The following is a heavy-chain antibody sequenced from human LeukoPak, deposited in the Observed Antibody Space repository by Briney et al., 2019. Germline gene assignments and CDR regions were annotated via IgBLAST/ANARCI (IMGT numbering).Heavy chain of an antibody. Sequence: GGSLRLSCAASGFTFSSDAMSWVRQAPGKGLEWVSAISGSGGSTYYADSVKGRFTISRDNPKNTLYLQMNSLGAEDTAVYYCARCHAMGPTWFNYWGQGTLVTVSS. J-gene: IGHJ4*02. CDR3: ARCHAMGPTWFNY. V-gene: IGHV3-23*01. CDR1: GFTFSSDA. CDR2: ISGSGGST. D-gene: IGHD2-8*01.